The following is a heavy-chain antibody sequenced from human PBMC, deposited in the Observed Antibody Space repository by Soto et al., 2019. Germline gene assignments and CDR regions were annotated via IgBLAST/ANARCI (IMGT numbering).Heavy chain of an antibody. Sequence: QVQLQESGPGLVKPSQTLSLTCTVSGGSISSGGYYWSWIRQHPGKGLEWIGYIYYSGSTYYNPSLMIRVTISVDTSKNQCSLKLSSVTAADTAVYYCARAPPLRHGHYYYGMDVWGQGTTVTVSS. CDR2: IYYSGST. J-gene: IGHJ6*02. CDR1: GGSISSGGYY. V-gene: IGHV4-31*03. CDR3: ARAPPLRHGHYYYGMDV.